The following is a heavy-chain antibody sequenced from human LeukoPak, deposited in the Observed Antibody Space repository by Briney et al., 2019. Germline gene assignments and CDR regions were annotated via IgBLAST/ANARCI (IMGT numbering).Heavy chain of an antibody. D-gene: IGHD6-13*01. J-gene: IGHJ4*02. CDR2: IYSGGST. CDR1: GFTVSSDY. CDR3: ARTLRRIAAAGTFDY. Sequence: GGSLRLSCAASGFTVSSDYMSWVRQPPGKGLEWVSVIYSGGSTNYADFVKGRFTISRDNSKNTLHLQMNSLRVEDTAVYYCARTLRRIAAAGTFDYWGQGTLVTVSS. V-gene: IGHV3-53*01.